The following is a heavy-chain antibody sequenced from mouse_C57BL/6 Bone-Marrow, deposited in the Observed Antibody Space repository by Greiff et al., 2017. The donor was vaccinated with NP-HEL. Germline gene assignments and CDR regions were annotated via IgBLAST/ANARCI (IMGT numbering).Heavy chain of an antibody. CDR2: INPNNGGT. D-gene: IGHD1-1*01. Sequence: VQLQQSGPELVKPGASVKMSCKASGYTFTDYNMHWVKQSHGKSLEWIGYINPNNGGTSYNQKFKGKATLTVNKSSSTAYMELRSLTSEDSAVYYCARDYYALRAWFAYWGQGTLVTVSA. V-gene: IGHV1-22*01. J-gene: IGHJ3*01. CDR1: GYTFTDYN. CDR3: ARDYYALRAWFAY.